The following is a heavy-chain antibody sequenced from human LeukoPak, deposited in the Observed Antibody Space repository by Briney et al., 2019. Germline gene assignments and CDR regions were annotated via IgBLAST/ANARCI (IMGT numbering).Heavy chain of an antibody. Sequence: GGSLRLSCAASGFTFDDYAMHWVRQAPGKGLEWVSLISGDGGSTYYADSVKGRFTISRDNSKNSLYLQMNSLRTEDTALYYRAKDAGPGIAAAGTSRIDYWGQGTLVTVSS. CDR1: GFTFDDYA. J-gene: IGHJ4*02. D-gene: IGHD6-13*01. CDR3: AKDAGPGIAAAGTSRIDY. V-gene: IGHV3-43*02. CDR2: ISGDGGST.